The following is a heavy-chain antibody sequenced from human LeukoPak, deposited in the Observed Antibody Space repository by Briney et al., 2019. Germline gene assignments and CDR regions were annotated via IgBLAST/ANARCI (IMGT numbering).Heavy chain of an antibody. V-gene: IGHV3-21*01. CDR1: AFTFSSYT. CDR2: ISSSSSYI. D-gene: IGHD2-2*01. Sequence: GGSLRLSCAASAFTFSSYTMNWVRQAPGKGLEWVSAISSSSSYIYYADSVKGRFTISRDNAKNSLYLQMNSLRAEDTAVYCCARHGKIVVVPATTDAFDIWGQGTMVTVSS. J-gene: IGHJ3*02. CDR3: ARHGKIVVVPATTDAFDI.